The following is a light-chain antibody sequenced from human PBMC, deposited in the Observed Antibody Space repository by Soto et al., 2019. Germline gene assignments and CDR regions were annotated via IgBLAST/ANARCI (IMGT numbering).Light chain of an antibody. CDR1: QSISSW. CDR2: AAS. V-gene: IGKV1-5*01. Sequence: DIQMTQSPSTLSASVGDRVTITCRASQSISSWLAWYQQKPGKAPKLLIYAASTLQSGVPSRFSGSGSGTDFTFTISSLQPEDIATYYCQQYDNLRITFGPGTKVDIK. J-gene: IGKJ3*01. CDR3: QQYDNLRIT.